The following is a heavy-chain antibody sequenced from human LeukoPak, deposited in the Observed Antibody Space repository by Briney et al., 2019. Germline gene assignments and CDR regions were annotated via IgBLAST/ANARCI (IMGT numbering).Heavy chain of an antibody. V-gene: IGHV1-2*02. CDR3: ARDGGMYDFWRNWFDP. J-gene: IGHJ5*02. CDR2: INPNSGGT. D-gene: IGHD3-3*01. Sequence: ASVKVSCKASGYTFTGYYMHWVRQAPRQGLEWMGWINPNSGGTNYAQKFQGRVTMTRDTSISTAYMELSRLRSDDTAVYYCARDGGMYDFWRNWFDPWGQGTLVTVSS. CDR1: GYTFTGYY.